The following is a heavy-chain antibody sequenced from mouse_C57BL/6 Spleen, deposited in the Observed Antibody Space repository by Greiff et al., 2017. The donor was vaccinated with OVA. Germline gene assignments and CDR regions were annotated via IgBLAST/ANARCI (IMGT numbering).Heavy chain of an antibody. Sequence: QVQLKQSGPGLVQPSQSLSITCTVSGFSLTSYGVHWVRQSPGKGLEWLGVIWSGGSTDYNAAFISRLSISKDNSKSQVFFKMNSLQADDTAIYYCARNSYDGYYLHYFDYWGQGTTLTVSS. CDR2: IWSGGST. J-gene: IGHJ2*01. CDR1: GFSLTSYG. V-gene: IGHV2-2*01. D-gene: IGHD2-3*01. CDR3: ARNSYDGYYLHYFDY.